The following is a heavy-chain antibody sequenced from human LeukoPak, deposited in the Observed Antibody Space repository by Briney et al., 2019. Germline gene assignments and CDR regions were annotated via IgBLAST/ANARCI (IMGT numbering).Heavy chain of an antibody. J-gene: IGHJ4*02. CDR2: IYYSGST. Sequence: SETLSLTCTVSGGSISSSSYYWGWIRQPPGKGLEWIGSIYYSGSTYYNPPLKGRVTISVDTSKNQFSLKLSSVTAADTAVYYCARRVAVGPLYYWGQGTLVTVSS. V-gene: IGHV4-39*01. D-gene: IGHD6-19*01. CDR1: GGSISSSSYY. CDR3: ARRVAVGPLYY.